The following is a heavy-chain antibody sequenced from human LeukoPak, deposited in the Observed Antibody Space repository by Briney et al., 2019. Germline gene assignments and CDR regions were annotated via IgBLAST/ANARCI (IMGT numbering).Heavy chain of an antibody. CDR1: GGSISSHY. V-gene: IGHV4-59*11. J-gene: IGHJ4*02. CDR3: ARDPGGYNSLWGFDH. CDR2: IYYSGST. D-gene: IGHD5-24*01. Sequence: PSETLSLTCTVSGGSISSHYWSWIRQPPGKGLEWIGYIYYSGSTNYNPSLKSRVTISVDTSKNQFSLKLSSVTAADTAVYYCARDPGGYNSLWGFDHWGQGTLVTVSS.